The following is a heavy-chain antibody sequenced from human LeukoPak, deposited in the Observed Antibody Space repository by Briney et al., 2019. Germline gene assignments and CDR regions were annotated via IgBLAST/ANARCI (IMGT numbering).Heavy chain of an antibody. Sequence: GSLRLSCAASGFTFSSYAMSWVRQAPGKGLGWVSAISGSGGSTYYADSVKGRFTISRDNSKNTLYLQMNSLRAEDTAVYYCVRFRGSFGLDYWGQGTLVTVSS. CDR1: GFTFSSYA. D-gene: IGHD3-10*01. V-gene: IGHV3-23*01. J-gene: IGHJ4*02. CDR3: VRFRGSFGLDY. CDR2: ISGSGGST.